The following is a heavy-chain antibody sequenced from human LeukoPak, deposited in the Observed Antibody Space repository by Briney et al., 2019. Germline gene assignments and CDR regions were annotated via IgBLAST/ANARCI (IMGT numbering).Heavy chain of an antibody. V-gene: IGHV4-4*09. Sequence: SETLSLTCTVSGGSISSYYWSWIRQPPGKGLEWIGYIYTSGSTNYNPSLKSRVTISVDTSKNQFSLKLSPVTAADTAVYYCARLLVVIGAFDIWGQGTMVTVSS. J-gene: IGHJ3*02. CDR2: IYTSGST. D-gene: IGHD3-22*01. CDR3: ARLLVVIGAFDI. CDR1: GGSISSYY.